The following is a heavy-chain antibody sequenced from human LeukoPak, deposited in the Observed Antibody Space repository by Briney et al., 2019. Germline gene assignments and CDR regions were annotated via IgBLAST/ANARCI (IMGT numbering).Heavy chain of an antibody. CDR3: ARVVRGVMGFEY. D-gene: IGHD3-10*01. J-gene: IGHJ4*02. Sequence: SETLSLTCAVYGGSFSDYYWSWIRQPPGKGLEWIGEINHSGSTRYNPSLKSRVTLSVDTSENQFSLKVTSVTAADTAVYYCARVVRGVMGFEYWGQGILVTVSS. CDR1: GGSFSDYY. V-gene: IGHV4-34*01. CDR2: INHSGST.